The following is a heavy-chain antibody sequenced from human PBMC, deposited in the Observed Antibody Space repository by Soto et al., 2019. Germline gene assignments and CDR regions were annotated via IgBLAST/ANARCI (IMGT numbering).Heavy chain of an antibody. CDR3: AKAGGDLNYYGSGRTPGFDY. CDR1: GFTFSSYA. Sequence: EVQLLESGGGLVQPGGSLRLSCAASGFTFSSYAMSWVRQAPGKGLEWVSAISGSGGSTYYADSVKGRFTISRDKSKNTLYLQMNSLRAEDTAVYYCAKAGGDLNYYGSGRTPGFDYWGQGTLVTVSS. J-gene: IGHJ4*02. D-gene: IGHD3-10*01. CDR2: ISGSGGST. V-gene: IGHV3-23*01.